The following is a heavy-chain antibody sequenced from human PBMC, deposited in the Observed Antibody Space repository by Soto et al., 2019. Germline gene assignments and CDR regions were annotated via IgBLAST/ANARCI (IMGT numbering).Heavy chain of an antibody. CDR2: INAGDDNT. Sequence: QVQLVQSGAEVKKPGASVKVSCKASGYTFTNYAMHWVRQAPGQRLEWMGSINAGDDNTKYSQKFQGRVTITTDTSASTAYMELSSLRSEDTAVYYCARESGYPLDYWGQGTLVTVSS. CDR1: GYTFTNYA. CDR3: ARESGYPLDY. J-gene: IGHJ4*02. V-gene: IGHV1-3*01. D-gene: IGHD3-22*01.